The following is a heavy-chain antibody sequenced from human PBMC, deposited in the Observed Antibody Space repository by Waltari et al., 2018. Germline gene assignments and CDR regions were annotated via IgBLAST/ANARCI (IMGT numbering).Heavy chain of an antibody. CDR2: INHSGST. Sequence: QVQLQQWGAGLLKPSETLSLTCAVYGGSFSGYYWSWIRQPPGKGLEWIGEINHSGSTNYNPSLKSRVTISVDTSKNQFSLKLSSVTAADTAVYYCARRNSRELLRGGYYYWGQGTLVTVSS. CDR1: GGSFSGYY. CDR3: ARRNSRELLRGGYYY. V-gene: IGHV4-34*01. J-gene: IGHJ4*02. D-gene: IGHD1-26*01.